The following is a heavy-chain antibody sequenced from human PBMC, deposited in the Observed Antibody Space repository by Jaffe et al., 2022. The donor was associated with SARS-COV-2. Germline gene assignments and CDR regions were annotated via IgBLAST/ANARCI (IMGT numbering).Heavy chain of an antibody. CDR1: GFTFSSYA. V-gene: IGHV3-30-3*01. D-gene: IGHD5-12*01. CDR2: ISYDGSNK. J-gene: IGHJ4*02. CDR3: AREGFGRGYSGYFDY. Sequence: QVQLVESGGGVVQPGRSLRLSCAASGFTFSSYAMHWVRQAPGKGLEWVAVISYDGSNKYYADSVKGRFTISRDNSKNTLYLQMNSLRAEDTAVYYCAREGFGRGYSGYFDYWGQGTLVTVSS.